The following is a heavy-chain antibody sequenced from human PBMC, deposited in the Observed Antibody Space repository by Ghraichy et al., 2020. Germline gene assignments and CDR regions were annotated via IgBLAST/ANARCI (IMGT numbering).Heavy chain of an antibody. CDR1: GDSVSSNSAA. J-gene: IGHJ5*02. CDR3: ARDLNRWLVPLSDWFDP. D-gene: IGHD6-19*01. V-gene: IGHV6-1*01. CDR2: TYYRSKWYN. Sequence: SQTLSLTCAISGDSVSSNSAAWNWIRQSPSRGLEWLGRTYYRSKWYNDYAVSVKSRITINPDTSKNQFSLQLNSVTPEDTAVYYCARDLNRWLVPLSDWFDPWGQGTLVTVSS.